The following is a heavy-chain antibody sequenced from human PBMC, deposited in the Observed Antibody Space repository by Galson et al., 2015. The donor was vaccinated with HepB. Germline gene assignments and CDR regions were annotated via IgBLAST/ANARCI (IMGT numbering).Heavy chain of an antibody. D-gene: IGHD2-2*01. Sequence: SLRLSCAASGFTFSSYAMNWVRQAPGKGLEWVAVISYSGSNKYYADSVKGRFTISRDNSKNTLYLQMNSLRAEDTAVYYCASSADCTTTSFHDYWGQGTLVTVSS. CDR1: GFTFSSYA. CDR2: ISYSGSNK. J-gene: IGHJ4*02. V-gene: IGHV3-30-3*01. CDR3: ASSADCTTTSFHDY.